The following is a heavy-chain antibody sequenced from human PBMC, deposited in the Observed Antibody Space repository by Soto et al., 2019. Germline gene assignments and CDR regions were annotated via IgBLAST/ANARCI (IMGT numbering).Heavy chain of an antibody. Sequence: QVQLVESGGGVVQPGRSLRLSCAASRFTFSSYGMHWVREAAGKGLEWVAVISYDGSNKYYADSVKGRFTISRDNSKNTLCLQMYSLRAEDTAMYYCAKDWVIVVVTASSYKALDYWGQEKLVTVSS. V-gene: IGHV3-30*18. CDR3: AKDWVIVVVTASSYKALDY. J-gene: IGHJ4*02. CDR2: ISYDGSNK. D-gene: IGHD2-21*02. CDR1: RFTFSSYG.